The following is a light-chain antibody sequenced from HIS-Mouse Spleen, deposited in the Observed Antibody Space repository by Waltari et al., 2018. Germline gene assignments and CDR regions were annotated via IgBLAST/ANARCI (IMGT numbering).Light chain of an antibody. CDR2: EDS. Sequence: SYELPQPPSVSVSPGQTARITCSGAALPKQYAYWYQQKSGQAPVLVIYEDSKRPSGIPERFSGSSSGTMATLTISGAQVEDEADYYCYSTDSSGNHRVFGGGTKLTVL. V-gene: IGLV3-10*01. CDR3: YSTDSSGNHRV. J-gene: IGLJ2*01. CDR1: ALPKQY.